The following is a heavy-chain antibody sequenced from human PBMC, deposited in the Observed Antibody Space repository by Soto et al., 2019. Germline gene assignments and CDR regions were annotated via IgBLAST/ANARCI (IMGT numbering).Heavy chain of an antibody. CDR2: IYYRGNA. V-gene: IGHV4-39*01. D-gene: IGHD5-12*01. CDR3: ARLEGLATISYYFDF. Sequence: QLQLQESGPGLVKPSETLSLTCSVSDDSINSDKYYWGWIRQPPGKGLEWIGSIYYRGNAYYNPSLKTRATLSLAKPTSQFSLKLNSVTAADSAVYFCARLEGLATISYYFDFWGPGALVTVSS. CDR1: DDSINSDKYY. J-gene: IGHJ4*02.